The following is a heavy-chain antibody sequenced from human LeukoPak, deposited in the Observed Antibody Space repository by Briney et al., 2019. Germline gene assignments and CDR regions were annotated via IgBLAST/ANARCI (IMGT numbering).Heavy chain of an antibody. CDR3: ARDAGGGISIDYSYYYYMDV. D-gene: IGHD4-23*01. V-gene: IGHV1-8*01. J-gene: IGHJ6*03. CDR1: GYTFTSYD. CDR2: MNPNSGNT. Sequence: ASVKVSCKASGYTFTSYDINWVRQATGQGLEWMGWMNPNSGNTGYAQKFQGRVTMTRNTSISTAYMELSSLRSEDTAVYYCARDAGGGISIDYSYYYYMDVWGKGTTVTISS.